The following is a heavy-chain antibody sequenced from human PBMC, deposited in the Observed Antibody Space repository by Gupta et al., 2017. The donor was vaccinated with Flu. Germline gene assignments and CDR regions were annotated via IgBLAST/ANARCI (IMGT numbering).Heavy chain of an antibody. CDR3: ARDRRRFGELLLFDP. Sequence: SYRMNWVRKAPGKGLEWVSSISSSSSYIYYADSVKGRFTISRDNAKNSLYLQMNSLRAEDTAVYYCARDRRRFGELLLFDPWGQGTLVTVSS. D-gene: IGHD3-10*01. CDR2: ISSSSSYI. CDR1: SYR. V-gene: IGHV3-21*01. J-gene: IGHJ5*02.